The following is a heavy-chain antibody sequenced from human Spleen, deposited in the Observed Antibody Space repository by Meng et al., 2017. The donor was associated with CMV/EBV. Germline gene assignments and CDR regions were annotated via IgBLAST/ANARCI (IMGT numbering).Heavy chain of an antibody. CDR1: GFTFSSYS. D-gene: IGHD2-2*01. Sequence: GGSLRLSCAASGFTFSSYSMNWVRQAPGEGLEWVSSITITSSCIHYSDSVTGRFTISRDNARNSLYLQMKSLRAEDTAVYYCARDGISITTSRHYYALDVWGQGTTVTVSS. V-gene: IGHV3-21*01. CDR3: ARDGISITTSRHYYALDV. CDR2: ITITSSCI. J-gene: IGHJ6*02.